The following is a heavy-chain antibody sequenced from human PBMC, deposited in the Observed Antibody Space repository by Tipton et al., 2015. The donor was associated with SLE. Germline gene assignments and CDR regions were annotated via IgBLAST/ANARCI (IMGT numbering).Heavy chain of an antibody. D-gene: IGHD1-26*01. V-gene: IGHV4-39*07. CDR1: GGSISYSSYS. CDR3: ARPSGNY. Sequence: TLSLTCTVSGGSISYSSYSWVWIRQPPGKGLEWIGSVYYHGSTYSNPSLKSRLTLSVDTSNNQFSLRLTSVTAADTAVYYCARPSGNYWGQGKLVSVSS. CDR2: VYYHGST. J-gene: IGHJ4*02.